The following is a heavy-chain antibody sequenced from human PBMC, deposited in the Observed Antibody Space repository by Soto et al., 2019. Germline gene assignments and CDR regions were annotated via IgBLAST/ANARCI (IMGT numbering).Heavy chain of an antibody. CDR3: ARRVLDCSSSTNYYCYVMDV. CDR1: GYSFTSYW. J-gene: IGHJ6*02. D-gene: IGHD6-6*01. Sequence: VETLKISCKGSGYSFTSYWNSWVRHMPGKVMEWLGRIDPSDSYTNYSPSFQGNETISDDKSIRTTNLQWSSLKAPNTAMYYCARRVLDCSSSTNYYCYVMDVWGQGTTVNVSS. V-gene: IGHV5-10-1*01. CDR2: IDPSDSYT.